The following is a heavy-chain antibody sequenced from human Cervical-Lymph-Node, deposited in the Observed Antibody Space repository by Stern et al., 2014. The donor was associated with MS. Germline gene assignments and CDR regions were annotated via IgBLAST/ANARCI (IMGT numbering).Heavy chain of an antibody. CDR2: IIPVYGTV. CDR1: GGSFNSQA. V-gene: IGHV1-69*01. Sequence: VQLEESGAEVKKPGSSVKIACKASGGSFNSQAITWTRQAPGQGLEWMGGIIPVYGTVKYAQRFHGRVTITADYSTSTGYLELISLRSEDTAVYYCARDLEGSYYKNWGQGTLVTVSS. D-gene: IGHD1-26*01. CDR3: ARDLEGSYYKN. J-gene: IGHJ4*02.